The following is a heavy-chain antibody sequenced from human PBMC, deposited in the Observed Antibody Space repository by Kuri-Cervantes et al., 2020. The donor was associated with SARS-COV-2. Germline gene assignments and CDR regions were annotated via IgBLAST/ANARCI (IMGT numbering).Heavy chain of an antibody. J-gene: IGHJ6*02. D-gene: IGHD1-7*01. CDR3: ARGVAELRYYGMDV. CDR1: GFTFSSYA. CDR2: ISYDGSNK. Sequence: GGSLRLSCAAPGFTFSSYAMHWVRQAPGKGLEWVAVISYDGSNKYYADSVKGRFTISRDNSKNTLYLQMNSLRAEDTAVYYCARGVAELRYYGMDVWGQGTTVTVSS. V-gene: IGHV3-30-3*01.